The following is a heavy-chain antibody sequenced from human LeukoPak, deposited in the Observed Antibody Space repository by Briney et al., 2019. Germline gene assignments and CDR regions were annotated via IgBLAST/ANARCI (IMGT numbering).Heavy chain of an antibody. CDR3: ARARGLYYYDSSGYYYFDY. CDR1: GYTFTGYY. Sequence: ASVKVSCKASGYTFTGYYMHWVRQAPGQGLEWMGWINPNSGGTNYAQKFQGRVTMTRDTSISTAHMELSRLKSDDTAVYYCARARGLYYYDSSGYYYFDYWGQGTLVTVSS. D-gene: IGHD3-22*01. J-gene: IGHJ4*02. V-gene: IGHV1-2*02. CDR2: INPNSGGT.